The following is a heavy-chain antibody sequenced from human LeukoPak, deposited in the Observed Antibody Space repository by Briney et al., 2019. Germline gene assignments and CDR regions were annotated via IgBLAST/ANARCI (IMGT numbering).Heavy chain of an antibody. J-gene: IGHJ4*02. D-gene: IGHD6-13*01. V-gene: IGHV3-30*18. CDR2: ISYDGSNK. CDR1: GFTFSGYG. Sequence: PGRSLRLSCAASGFTFSGYGMHWVRQAPGKGLEWVAVISYDGSNKYYADSVKGRFTISRDNSKNTLYLQMNSLRPEDTAVYYCAKDRIGFRQQLSPNFDYWGQGTLVTVSS. CDR3: AKDRIGFRQQLSPNFDY.